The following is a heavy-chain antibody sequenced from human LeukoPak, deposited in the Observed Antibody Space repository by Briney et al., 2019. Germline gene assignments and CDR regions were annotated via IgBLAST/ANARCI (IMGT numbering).Heavy chain of an antibody. V-gene: IGHV5-51*07. Sequence: GESLKISCTASGYSFSSYWIGWVHQMPGTGLEWMGIIYPDDSDTRYSPSFQGQVTISVDKSIRTAYLQCSSLRASDTAIYYCARQGGAYYGNLVGLWGKGTLVTVSS. J-gene: IGHJ4*02. D-gene: IGHD3-10*01. CDR2: IYPDDSDT. CDR3: ARQGGAYYGNLVGL. CDR1: GYSFSSYW.